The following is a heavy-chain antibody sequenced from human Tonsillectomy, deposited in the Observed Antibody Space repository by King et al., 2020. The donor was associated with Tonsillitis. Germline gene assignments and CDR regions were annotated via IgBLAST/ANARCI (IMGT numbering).Heavy chain of an antibody. CDR1: GYTFSSHY. CDR3: ARAMIRGQGVFDY. D-gene: IGHD3-10*01. Sequence: VQLVESGAEVKKPGASVRVSCEASGYTFSSHYMHWVRQAPGQGLEWMGIINPNGGSTTYGQKIQDRLTVTRDTSTSTVHMELSSLRSEDTAVYYCARAMIRGQGVFDYWGQGTLVTVSS. J-gene: IGHJ4*02. V-gene: IGHV1-46*01. CDR2: INPNGGST.